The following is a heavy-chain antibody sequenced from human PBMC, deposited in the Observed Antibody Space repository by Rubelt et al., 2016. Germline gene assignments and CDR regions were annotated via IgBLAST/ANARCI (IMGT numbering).Heavy chain of an antibody. D-gene: IGHD3-10*01. CDR2: INSDRSGT. Sequence: EVQLVESGGGLVQPGGSLRLSCAASGFTVSSNYMSWVRQAPGKGLEWVSRINSDRSGTSYADSVKGRFTIVRDNAKKTLYLQMNSRRAEDTAVYYCARVDGSGSLSWGQGTLVTVSS. J-gene: IGHJ4*02. CDR1: GFTVSSNY. CDR3: ARVDGSGSLS. V-gene: IGHV3-74*02.